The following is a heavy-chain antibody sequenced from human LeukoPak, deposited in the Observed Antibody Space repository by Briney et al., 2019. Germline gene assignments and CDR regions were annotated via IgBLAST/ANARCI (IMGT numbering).Heavy chain of an antibody. Sequence: GGSLRLSCAGSGFTFSNAWVYWVRQAPGKGLEWVGRIKSKTDGGTSDYAAPVTGRFTISRDDSKSTLYLEMNSLKTEDTGVYYCSTLWYGAWGQGTLFTVSS. CDR1: GFTFSNAW. J-gene: IGHJ5*02. D-gene: IGHD3-10*01. CDR2: IKSKTDGGTS. CDR3: STLWYGA. V-gene: IGHV3-15*01.